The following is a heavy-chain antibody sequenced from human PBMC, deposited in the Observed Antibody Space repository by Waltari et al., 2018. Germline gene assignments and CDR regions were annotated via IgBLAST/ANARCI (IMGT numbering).Heavy chain of an antibody. V-gene: IGHV4-30-4*08. CDR2: VYYRGST. D-gene: IGHD3-22*01. CDR1: GVSISSGDDH. Sequence: QVQLQESGPGLVKPSQTLSLTCTVSGVSISSGDDHWNWIRQPPGKGLEWIVSVYYRGSTYYNRALKSRLTISVDTSKNQFYLHLNSVTAADTAVYYCARADYYYDKNWFDPWGQGTPVTVSS. CDR3: ARADYYYDKNWFDP. J-gene: IGHJ5*02.